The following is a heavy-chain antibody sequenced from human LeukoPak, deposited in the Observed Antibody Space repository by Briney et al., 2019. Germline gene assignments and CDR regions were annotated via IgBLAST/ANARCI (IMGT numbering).Heavy chain of an antibody. D-gene: IGHD2-8*01. Sequence: HPGGSLRLSCAASGFTFSNYGMNWVRQAPGKGLERVSAFSGSGGGTFYADSVKGRFTIFRDEAKNTLYLQLNSLRAEDTAVYYCARSLYAHNYYGMDVWGQGTTVTVSS. J-gene: IGHJ6*02. CDR3: ARSLYAHNYYGMDV. V-gene: IGHV3-23*01. CDR2: FSGSGGGT. CDR1: GFTFSNYG.